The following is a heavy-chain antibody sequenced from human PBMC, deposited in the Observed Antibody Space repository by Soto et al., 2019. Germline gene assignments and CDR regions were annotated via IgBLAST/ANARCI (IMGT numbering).Heavy chain of an antibody. CDR2: ISAYNGDT. J-gene: IGHJ5*02. Sequence: QVHVVQSGAEVKKPGASVKVSCKTSGYTFSNYGIAWVRQAPGQGLEWMGWISAYNGDTNYAQKFQGRVTMTTDTATSTAYMERRSLRSDDTALYYCLRAVAVIASYPPLQHNWFDPWGQGTLVTVSS. CDR3: LRAVAVIASYPPLQHNWFDP. CDR1: GYTFSNYG. D-gene: IGHD6-19*01. V-gene: IGHV1-18*01.